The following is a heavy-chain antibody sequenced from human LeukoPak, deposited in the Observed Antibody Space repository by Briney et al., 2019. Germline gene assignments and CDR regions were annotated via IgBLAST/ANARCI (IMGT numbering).Heavy chain of an antibody. CDR3: AKRGVVIRVILVGFHKEAYYFDS. D-gene: IGHD3-22*01. V-gene: IGHV3-23*01. J-gene: IGHJ4*02. Sequence: GGSLRLSCAVSGITLSNYGMSSVRQAPGKGLEWVAGISDSGGRTNYADSVKGRFTISRDNPKNTLILQMNSLRPEDTAVYFCAKRGVVIRVILVGFHKEAYYFDSWGQGALVTVSS. CDR2: ISDSGGRT. CDR1: GITLSNYG.